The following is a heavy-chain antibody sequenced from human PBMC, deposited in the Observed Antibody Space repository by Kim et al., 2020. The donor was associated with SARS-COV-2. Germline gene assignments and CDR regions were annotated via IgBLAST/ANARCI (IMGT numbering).Heavy chain of an antibody. CDR2: TRRGGGGT. CDR3: ARGAGLTVIVHGSLVD. CDR1: GFTFSSFA. Sequence: GGSLRLSCAASGFTFSSFAMRWVRQAPGKGLEWVSATRRGGGGTYYADSVKGRFTISRDNSKNTVCLQLNSLTDEDTAVYFCARGAGLTVIVHGSLVD. V-gene: IGHV3-23*01. D-gene: IGHD3-22*01. J-gene: IGHJ4*01.